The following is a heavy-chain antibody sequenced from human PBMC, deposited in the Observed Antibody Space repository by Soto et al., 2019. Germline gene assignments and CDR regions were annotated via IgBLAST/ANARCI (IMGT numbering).Heavy chain of an antibody. D-gene: IGHD3-10*01. Sequence: TLSPTCTVFGGFIGNGGYYWNWVRQHRVKSLEGIGYIHYSGSTRYNTSLESQVTISVATSKDQSSLKLRTVTATDTADYYCASVRGTGSYTAYYFDSWGQGTLVTVSS. CDR2: IHYSGST. CDR1: GGFIGNGGYY. V-gene: IGHV4-31*01. CDR3: ASVRGTGSYTAYYFDS. J-gene: IGHJ4*01.